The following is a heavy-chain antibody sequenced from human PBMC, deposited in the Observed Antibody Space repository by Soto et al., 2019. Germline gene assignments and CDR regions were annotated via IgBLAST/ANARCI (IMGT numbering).Heavy chain of an antibody. Sequence: SVKVSFKASGGTFSSYAISWVRQAPGQGLEWMGGIIPIFGTANYAQKFQGRVTITADKSTSTAYMELSSLRSEDTAVYYCARGGVVTATPNYFDYWGQGTLVTVSS. CDR2: IIPIFGTA. D-gene: IGHD2-21*02. V-gene: IGHV1-69*06. CDR3: ARGGVVTATPNYFDY. J-gene: IGHJ4*02. CDR1: GGTFSSYA.